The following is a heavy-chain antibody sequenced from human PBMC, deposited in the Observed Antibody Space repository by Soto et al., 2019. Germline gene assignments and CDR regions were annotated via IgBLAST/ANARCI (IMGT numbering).Heavy chain of an antibody. Sequence: GASVKVSCKASAGTFSSYAISWERQAPGQGLERMGGIIPILGTANYAQKFQGRVTITADESTSSAYMELSSLRSEDTAVYFCVRDHITIFGVVINWFDPWGQGTLVTVAS. J-gene: IGHJ5*02. CDR1: AGTFSSYA. V-gene: IGHV1-69*13. CDR2: IIPILGTA. D-gene: IGHD3-3*01. CDR3: VRDHITIFGVVINWFDP.